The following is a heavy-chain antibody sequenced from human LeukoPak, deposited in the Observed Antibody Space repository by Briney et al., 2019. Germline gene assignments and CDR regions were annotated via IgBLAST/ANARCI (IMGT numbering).Heavy chain of an antibody. Sequence: GASVKLSCKASGYTFTTFAIHWVRQAPGQRLECMGWINTGNGNTKYSQELQGRFTITRYTSTNTAYMELRSLRFEDMAVYYCASFFCGSGPYYSGGCFFDDWGQGTLVTVSS. J-gene: IGHJ4*02. D-gene: IGHD3-10*01. CDR2: INTGNGNT. CDR1: GYTFTTFA. CDR3: ASFFCGSGPYYSGGCFFDD. V-gene: IGHV1-3*03.